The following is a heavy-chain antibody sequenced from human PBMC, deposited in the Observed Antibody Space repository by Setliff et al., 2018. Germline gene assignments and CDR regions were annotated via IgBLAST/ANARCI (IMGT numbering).Heavy chain of an antibody. J-gene: IGHJ4*02. V-gene: IGHV3-74*01. CDR3: ARDGLLWFGELLSEYYFDY. CDR2: INSDGSRS. Sequence: PGGSLRLSCTVSGFIFSKYWMHWVRQAPGKGLVWVSFINSDGSRSNYADSVKGRFTISRDNAKNSLYLQMNSLRAEDTAVYYCARDGLLWFGELLSEYYFDYWGQGTLVTVSS. CDR1: GFIFSKYW. D-gene: IGHD3-10*01.